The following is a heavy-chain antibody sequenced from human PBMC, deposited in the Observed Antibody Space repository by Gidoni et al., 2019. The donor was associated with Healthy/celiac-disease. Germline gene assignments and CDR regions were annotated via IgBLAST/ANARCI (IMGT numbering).Heavy chain of an antibody. Sequence: QVQLVESGGGVVQPGRSLRLSCAASGFTFGSYGMHWVRQAPGKGLEWVAVIWYDVSNKYYADSVKGRFTISRDNSKNTLYLQMNSLRAEDTAVYYCARDGPRFLEWLSPQGYYGMDVWGQGTTVTVSS. CDR2: IWYDVSNK. J-gene: IGHJ6*02. CDR1: GFTFGSYG. D-gene: IGHD3-3*01. V-gene: IGHV3-33*01. CDR3: ARDGPRFLEWLSPQGYYGMDV.